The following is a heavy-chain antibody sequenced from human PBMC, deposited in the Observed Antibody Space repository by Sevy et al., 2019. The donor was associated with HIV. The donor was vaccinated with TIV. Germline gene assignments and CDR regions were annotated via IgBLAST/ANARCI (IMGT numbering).Heavy chain of an antibody. CDR1: GFTFSSYA. D-gene: IGHD3-10*01. J-gene: IGHJ6*02. V-gene: IGHV3-21*01. CDR3: ARDGARITMVQGVMAYYHGMDV. CDR2: ISSSSNYI. Sequence: GGSLRLSCAASGFTFSSYAMHWVRQAPGKGLEWVSSISSSSNYIYYAYSVKGRFTISRDNAKNSLYLQMNSLRAEDTALYYCARDGARITMVQGVMAYYHGMDVWGQGTTVTVSS.